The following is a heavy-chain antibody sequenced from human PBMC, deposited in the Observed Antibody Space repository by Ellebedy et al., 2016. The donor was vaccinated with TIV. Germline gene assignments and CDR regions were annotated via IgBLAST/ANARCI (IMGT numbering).Heavy chain of an antibody. J-gene: IGHJ4*02. V-gene: IGHV4-4*07. D-gene: IGHD2-15*01. CDR1: GTSLSSSY. Sequence: SETLSLXXAVSGTSLSSSYWSWIRQPAGRGLEWIGRVYFDGHSNYNPSLQSRVTLSVDTSNNQFSLRLTSVTAADSAIYYCARDCSGGTCFSGGVDFWGQGILVTVSS. CDR2: VYFDGHS. CDR3: ARDCSGGTCFSGGVDF.